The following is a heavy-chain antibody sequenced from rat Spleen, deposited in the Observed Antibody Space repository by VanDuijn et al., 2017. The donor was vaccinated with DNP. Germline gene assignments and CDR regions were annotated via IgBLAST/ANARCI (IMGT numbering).Heavy chain of an antibody. V-gene: IGHV5-22*01. CDR2: ISSEGSTT. D-gene: IGHD1-2*01. J-gene: IGHJ3*01. CDR3: ASEVITIAAISPFAY. CDR1: GFTFSDYA. Sequence: EVQLVESGGVLVQPGRSLKLSCAASGFTFSDYAMAWVRQTPKKGLEWVAAISSEGSTTYYGDSVKGRFAISRDNAKNTLYLQMDSLRSEDTATYYCASEVITIAAISPFAYWGQGTLVTVSS.